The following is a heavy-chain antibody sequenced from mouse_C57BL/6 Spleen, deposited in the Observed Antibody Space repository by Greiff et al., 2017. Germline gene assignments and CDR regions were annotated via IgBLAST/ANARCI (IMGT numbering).Heavy chain of an antibody. CDR1: GYAFSSSW. CDR2: IYPGDGDT. J-gene: IGHJ3*01. D-gene: IGHD1-1*01. CDR3: ARGITTVVATGAY. Sequence: VKLQESGPELVKPGASVKISCKASGYAFSSSWRNWVKQRPGKGLEWIGRIYPGDGDTNYNGKFKSKATLTADKSSSTAYMQLSSLTSEDSAVYFCARGITTVVATGAYWGQGTLVTVSA. V-gene: IGHV1-82*01.